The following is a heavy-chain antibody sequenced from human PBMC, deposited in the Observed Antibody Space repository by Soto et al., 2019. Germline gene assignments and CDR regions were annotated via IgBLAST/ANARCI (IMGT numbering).Heavy chain of an antibody. CDR1: GGSISSGDYY. D-gene: IGHD1-26*01. V-gene: IGHV4-30-4*01. CDR2: IYYSGST. Sequence: QVQLQESGPGLVKPSQTLSLTCTVSGGSISSGDYYWSWIRQPPGKGLEWIGYIYYSGSTYYNPSLKCRVTISVDTSQNPFSLKLSSVTAADTAVYYCAREGGIVGATTVDYWGQGTLVTVSS. CDR3: AREGGIVGATTVDY. J-gene: IGHJ4*02.